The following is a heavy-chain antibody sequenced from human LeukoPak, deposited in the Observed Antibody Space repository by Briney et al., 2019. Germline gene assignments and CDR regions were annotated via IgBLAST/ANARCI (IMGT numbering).Heavy chain of an antibody. CDR2: ISAYSGNT. V-gene: IGHV1-18*04. CDR1: GYTFTSYG. Sequence: ASVKVSCKASGYTFTSYGISWVRQAPGQGLEWMGWISAYSGNTNYAQKLQGRVTMTTDTSTSTAYMELRSLRSDDTAVYYCARDYDILTGYYAVDYWGQGTLVTVSS. D-gene: IGHD3-9*01. CDR3: ARDYDILTGYYAVDY. J-gene: IGHJ4*02.